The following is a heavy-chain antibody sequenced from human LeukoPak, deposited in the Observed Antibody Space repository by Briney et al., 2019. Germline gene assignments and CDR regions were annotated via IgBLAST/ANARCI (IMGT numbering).Heavy chain of an antibody. CDR2: IRNDGNKV. CDR1: GSTFSSYG. V-gene: IGHV3-30*02. J-gene: IGHJ4*02. Sequence: GSLRLSCAASGSTFSSYGMHWVRQAPGKGMEWVALIRNDGNKVKYEDSVKGRFTISRDNSKSTLYMQMNRLRAEDTGVYYGAKDYSSSYVYADHSGQGALVTVSS. CDR3: AKDYSSSYVYADH. D-gene: IGHD5-12*01.